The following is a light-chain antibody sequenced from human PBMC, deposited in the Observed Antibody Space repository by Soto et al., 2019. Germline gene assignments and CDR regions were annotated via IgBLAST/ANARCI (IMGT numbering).Light chain of an antibody. V-gene: IGLV2-14*01. CDR3: SSYTSSSTLYV. CDR1: SSDIGGYNY. J-gene: IGLJ1*01. Sequence: QSVLTQPASVSGSPGQSITVSCTGTSSDIGGYNYVSWYQQHPGKAPKLMVYEVTNRPSGVSDRFSGSKSGNTASLTISGLQADDEGYYYCSSYTSSSTLYVFGTGTQLTVL. CDR2: EVT.